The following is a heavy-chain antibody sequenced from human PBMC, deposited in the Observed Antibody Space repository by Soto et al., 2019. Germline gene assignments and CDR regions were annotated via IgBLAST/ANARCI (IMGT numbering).Heavy chain of an antibody. V-gene: IGHV1-2*02. Sequence: GASVKVSCKASGYTFTGYYMYWVRQAPGQGLEWMGWINPNSGGTNYAQKFQGRVTMTRDTSISTAYMELSRLRSDDTAVYYCARDGERWLQSSLYYYYYYGMDVWGQGTTVTVSS. J-gene: IGHJ6*02. CDR2: INPNSGGT. CDR3: ARDGERWLQSSLYYYYYYGMDV. CDR1: GYTFTGYY. D-gene: IGHD5-12*01.